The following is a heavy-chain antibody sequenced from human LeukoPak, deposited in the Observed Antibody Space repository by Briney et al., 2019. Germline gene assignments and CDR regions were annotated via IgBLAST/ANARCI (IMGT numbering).Heavy chain of an antibody. CDR2: IYSDNT. J-gene: IGHJ4*02. CDR3: ARRAGAYSHPYDY. CDR1: GFTVSSNS. V-gene: IGHV3-53*01. D-gene: IGHD4/OR15-4a*01. Sequence: GGSLGLSCTVSGFTVSSNSMSWVRQAPGKGLEWISFIYSDNTHYSDSVKGRFTISRDNSKNTLYLQMNSLRAEDTAVYYCARRAGAYSHPYDYWGQGTQVTVSS.